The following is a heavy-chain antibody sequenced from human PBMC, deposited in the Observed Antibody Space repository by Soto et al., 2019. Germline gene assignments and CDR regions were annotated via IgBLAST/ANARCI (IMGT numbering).Heavy chain of an antibody. J-gene: IGHJ2*01. V-gene: IGHV2-5*01. CDR2: IYWNDDK. Sequence: QITLKESGPTLMKPTQTLTLTCTFSGFALSTSGVGVGWIRQSPGKALAWVALIYWNDDKRYSPSLKSRLTINKNPSKDLVVRTTTNMDRVETAIYFCGLTLGSADYFSWYFGLWGRGTLVTVSS. D-gene: IGHD3-10*01. CDR1: GFALSTSGVG. CDR3: GLTLGSADYFSWYFGL.